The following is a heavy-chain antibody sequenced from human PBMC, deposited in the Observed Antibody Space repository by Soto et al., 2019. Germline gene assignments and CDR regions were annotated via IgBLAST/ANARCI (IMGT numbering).Heavy chain of an antibody. V-gene: IGHV1-18*01. J-gene: IGHJ6*02. CDR1: GYTFTSYG. CDR2: INTYNGNT. CDR3: AMVDVYVKPNPQDV. Sequence: ASVKVSCKTSGYTFTSYGIGWARQAPGQGLEWMGWINTYNGNTNYAQNLQGRVTLTTDTSTSTAYMELRSLRSNDTAICYFAMVDVYVKPNPQDVWSQGTTVTVSS. D-gene: IGHD3-16*01.